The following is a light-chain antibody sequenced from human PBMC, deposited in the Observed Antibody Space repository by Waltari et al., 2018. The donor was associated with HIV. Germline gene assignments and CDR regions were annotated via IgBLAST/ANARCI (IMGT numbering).Light chain of an antibody. J-gene: IGKJ1*01. CDR1: QSVSSN. CDR2: GAS. V-gene: IGKV3-15*01. Sequence: EIVMTQSPATLSVSPGERATLSCRASQSVSSNLAWYQQKPGQAPRLLIYGASTRATGMPARFSGSGSWTEFTLTISSLQSEDFAVYYCQHYNKWPPTFGQGTKVEIK. CDR3: QHYNKWPPT.